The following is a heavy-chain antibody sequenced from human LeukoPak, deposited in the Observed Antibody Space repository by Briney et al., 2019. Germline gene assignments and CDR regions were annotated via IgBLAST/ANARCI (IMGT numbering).Heavy chain of an antibody. Sequence: SGTLSLTCAVSGGSISSSNWWSWVRQPPGKGLEWIGYIYYSGSTKYNPSLKSRVTMSVDTSKNQFSLKLSSVTAADTAVYYCARGAYYDSSGYDYWGQGTLVTVSS. CDR1: GGSISSSNW. V-gene: IGHV4-4*02. D-gene: IGHD3-22*01. CDR2: IYYSGST. CDR3: ARGAYYDSSGYDY. J-gene: IGHJ4*02.